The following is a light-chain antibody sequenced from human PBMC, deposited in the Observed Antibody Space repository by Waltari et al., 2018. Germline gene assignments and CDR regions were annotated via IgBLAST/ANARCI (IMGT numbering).Light chain of an antibody. CDR2: DAS. Sequence: SCRASQSVRKYLAWYQQRPGQAPRLLIYDASTRATGIPDRFSGSGFGTDFSLTISRLEPEDFAVYYCQKYESLPTTFGQGTRWKSN. CDR1: QSVRKY. J-gene: IGKJ1*01. V-gene: IGKV3-20*01. CDR3: QKYESLPTT.